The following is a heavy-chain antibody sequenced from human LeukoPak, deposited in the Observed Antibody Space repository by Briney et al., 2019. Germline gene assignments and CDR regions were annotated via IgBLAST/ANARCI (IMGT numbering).Heavy chain of an antibody. Sequence: GESLKISCKGSGYRFTSYWIGWVRQMPGKGLEWVGIIYPGDSDTRYSPSFQGQVTISADKSITTAYLQWSSLKASGTAMYYCARPAAINEQRDYWGQGTLVAVSS. V-gene: IGHV5-51*01. CDR3: ARPAAINEQRDY. D-gene: IGHD6-13*01. J-gene: IGHJ4*02. CDR1: GYRFTSYW. CDR2: IYPGDSDT.